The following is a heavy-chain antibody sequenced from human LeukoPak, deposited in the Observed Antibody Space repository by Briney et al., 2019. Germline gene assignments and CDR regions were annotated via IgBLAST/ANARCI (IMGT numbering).Heavy chain of an antibody. J-gene: IGHJ4*02. CDR2: IKSKTDGGTT. V-gene: IGHV3-15*01. CDR3: TTDLGTYYHGSQRLIPIDY. Sequence: GGSLRPSCVDSGFTFTNAWMSWVRQAPGKGLEWIGRIKSKTDGGTTNYAEPVRGRFTISRDDSKSAVYLQMNSLKIEDTAVYYCTTDLGTYYHGSQRLIPIDYWGQGTLVTVSS. CDR1: GFTFTNAW. D-gene: IGHD3-10*01.